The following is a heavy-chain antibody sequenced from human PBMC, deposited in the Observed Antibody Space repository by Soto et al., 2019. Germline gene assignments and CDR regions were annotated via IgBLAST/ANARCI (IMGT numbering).Heavy chain of an antibody. CDR3: AKERADMVLVPNATSGMDV. J-gene: IGHJ6*02. CDR1: GFTFSSCG. D-gene: IGHD2-2*01. Sequence: PGGSLRLSCAASGFTFSSCGMHWVRQAPGKGLEWVAVISYDGNHEYYADSVKGRFTISRDNSKNTLYLQMNSLGVQDTAVYYCAKERADMVLVPNATSGMDVWGQGTTVTVSS. V-gene: IGHV3-30*18. CDR2: ISYDGNHE.